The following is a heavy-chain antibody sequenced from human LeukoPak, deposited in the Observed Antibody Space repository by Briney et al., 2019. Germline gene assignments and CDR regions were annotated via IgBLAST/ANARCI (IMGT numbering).Heavy chain of an antibody. CDR3: ARDQVVVPAEPYYMDV. D-gene: IGHD2-2*01. Sequence: GGSLRLSCAASGFTVSSNYMSWVRQAPGKGLEWVSSISSSSSYIYYADSVKGRFTISRDNAKNSLYLQMNSLRAEDTAVYYCARDQVVVPAEPYYMDVWGKGTTVTVSS. CDR2: ISSSSSYI. J-gene: IGHJ6*03. CDR1: GFTVSSNY. V-gene: IGHV3-21*01.